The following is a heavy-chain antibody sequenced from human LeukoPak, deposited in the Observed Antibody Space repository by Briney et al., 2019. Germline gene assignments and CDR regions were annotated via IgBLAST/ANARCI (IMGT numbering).Heavy chain of an antibody. CDR1: GYTFTSYG. CDR3: ASDRDGYYQNFDY. Sequence: ASVTVSCKASGYTFTSYGVGWVRQAPGQGLEWMGWISAYNGNTNYAQNLQGRVTMTTDTSTSTAYMELRSLRSDDTAVFYCASDRDGYYQNFDYWGQGTLVTVSS. CDR2: ISAYNGNT. D-gene: IGHD2-8*01. V-gene: IGHV1-18*01. J-gene: IGHJ4*02.